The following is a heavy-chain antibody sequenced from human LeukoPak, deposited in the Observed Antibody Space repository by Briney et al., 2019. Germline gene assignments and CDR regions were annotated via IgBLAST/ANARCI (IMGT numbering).Heavy chain of an antibody. CDR2: IRYDGSNK. D-gene: IGHD3-22*01. Sequence: GGSLRLSCAASGFTFSGYGMHWVRQAPGKGLEWVAFIRYDGSNKYYADSVKGRFTISRDNSKNTLYLQMNSLRAEDTAVYYCAKEGYYYDSSGLGDYYYYYMDVWGKGTTVTISS. V-gene: IGHV3-30*02. J-gene: IGHJ6*03. CDR1: GFTFSGYG. CDR3: AKEGYYYDSSGLGDYYYYYMDV.